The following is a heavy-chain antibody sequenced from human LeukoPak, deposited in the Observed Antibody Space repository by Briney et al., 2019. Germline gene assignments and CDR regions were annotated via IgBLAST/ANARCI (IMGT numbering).Heavy chain of an antibody. V-gene: IGHV4-59*05. CDR2: IHYSETT. CDR1: GGSISSYY. Sequence: SETLSLTCTVSGGSISSYYWSWIRQPPGKGLEWIASIHYSETTYYNPSLKSRVTISVDTSKNQFSLKLSSVTAADTAVYYCARQILFHSERWLQFFDYWGQGILVTVSS. J-gene: IGHJ4*02. CDR3: ARQILFHSERWLQFFDY. D-gene: IGHD5-24*01.